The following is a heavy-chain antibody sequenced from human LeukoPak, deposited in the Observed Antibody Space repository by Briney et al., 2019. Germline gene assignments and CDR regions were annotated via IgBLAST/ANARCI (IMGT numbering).Heavy chain of an antibody. CDR3: AKGRAASSGYFDY. V-gene: IGHV3-23*01. CDR1: GFAFSSYS. CDR2: ISGSGGST. J-gene: IGHJ4*02. D-gene: IGHD3-10*01. Sequence: GGSLRLSCAASGFAFSSYSMNWVRQAPGKGLEWVSAISGSGGSTYYADSVKGRFTISRDNSKNTLYLQMNSLRAEDTAVYYCAKGRAASSGYFDYWGQGTLVTVSS.